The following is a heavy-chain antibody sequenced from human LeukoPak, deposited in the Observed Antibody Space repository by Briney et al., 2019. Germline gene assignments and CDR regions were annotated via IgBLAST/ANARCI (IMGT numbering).Heavy chain of an antibody. D-gene: IGHD2-2*02. Sequence: ASVKVSCKASGYTFTGYYMHWVRQAPGQGLEWMGRIIPNSGGTNYAQKFQGRVTMTRDTSISTAYMELSRLRSDDTAVYYCAREHCSSTSCYTGMDVWGQGTTVTVSS. J-gene: IGHJ6*02. CDR2: IIPNSGGT. CDR3: AREHCSSTSCYTGMDV. CDR1: GYTFTGYY. V-gene: IGHV1-2*06.